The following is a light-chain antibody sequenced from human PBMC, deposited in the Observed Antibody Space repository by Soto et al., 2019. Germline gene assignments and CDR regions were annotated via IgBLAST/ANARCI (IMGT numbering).Light chain of an antibody. J-gene: IGKJ1*01. V-gene: IGKV1-39*01. CDR1: QSISNY. CDR2: GTS. Sequence: DIQMTQSPSSLSASVGDRVTITCRASQSISNYLNWYQQKPGKAPKPLIYGTSSLQSGVPSRFSGSESETDFTLTISSLQPEDFANYSCQQSYSTTWTFGQGTKVDIK. CDR3: QQSYSTTWT.